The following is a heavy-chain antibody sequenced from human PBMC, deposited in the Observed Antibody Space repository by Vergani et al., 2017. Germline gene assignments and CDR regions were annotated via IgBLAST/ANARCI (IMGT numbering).Heavy chain of an antibody. CDR3: AKVSKGCLEWLLYVDYYFDY. J-gene: IGHJ4*02. V-gene: IGHV3-23*01. D-gene: IGHD3-3*01. Sequence: EVQLLESGGGLVQPGGSLRLSCAASGFTFSSYAMSWVRQAPGKGLEWVSAISGSGGSTYYADAVKGRFTISRDNSKNTLYLQMNSLRAEDTAVYYCAKVSKGCLEWLLYVDYYFDYWGQGTLVTVSS. CDR1: GFTFSSYA. CDR2: ISGSGGST.